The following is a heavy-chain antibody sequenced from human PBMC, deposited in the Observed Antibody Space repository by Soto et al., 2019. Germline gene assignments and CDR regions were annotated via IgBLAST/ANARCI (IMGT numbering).Heavy chain of an antibody. D-gene: IGHD3-10*01. Sequence: GGSLRLSCAASRFTFSSYLMHWVRQAPGKGLVWVSRINSDGSSTSYADSVKGRFTISRDNSKNTLYLQMNSLRAEDTAVYYCARDRVDMVRGVIDYWGQGTLVTVS. J-gene: IGHJ4*02. CDR3: ARDRVDMVRGVIDY. V-gene: IGHV3-74*01. CDR1: RFTFSSYL. CDR2: INSDGSST.